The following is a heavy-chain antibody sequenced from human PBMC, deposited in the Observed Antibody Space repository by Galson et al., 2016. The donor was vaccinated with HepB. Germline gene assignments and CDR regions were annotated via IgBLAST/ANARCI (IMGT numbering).Heavy chain of an antibody. J-gene: IGHJ4*02. D-gene: IGHD2-15*01. Sequence: CAISGDSVSSKSAAWSWIRHSPSRGLEWLGRTYHTSNWYSDYAVSVKSRITINPDTSKNQFSLQLNSVTPEDTAVYYCARGHLVVPFSFYFDYWGQRSLVTVSS. V-gene: IGHV6-1*01. CDR2: TYHTSNWYS. CDR3: ARGHLVVPFSFYFDY. CDR1: GDSVSSKSAA.